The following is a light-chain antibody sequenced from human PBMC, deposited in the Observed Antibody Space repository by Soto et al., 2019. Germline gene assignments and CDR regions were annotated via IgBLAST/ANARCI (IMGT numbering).Light chain of an antibody. CDR2: GAS. CDR3: QQYNNWPWT. V-gene: IGKV3-15*01. J-gene: IGKJ1*01. CDR1: QSISDT. Sequence: LTQSPATLSLSPGERATLSCRASQSISDTLAWYQQKPGQAPRLLIHGASTRATGFPARFSGSGSGTDFTLTISSLQSEDFAVYYCQQYNNWPWTFGQGSKVDIK.